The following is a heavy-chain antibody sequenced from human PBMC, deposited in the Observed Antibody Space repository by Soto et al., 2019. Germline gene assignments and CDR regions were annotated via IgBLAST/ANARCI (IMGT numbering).Heavy chain of an antibody. CDR2: IWDDGIKK. V-gene: IGHV3-33*01. CDR3: VRGGKVAGAFDI. D-gene: IGHD3-16*01. J-gene: IGHJ3*02. CDR1: GFIFSDYG. Sequence: QEQLVESGGDVVQPGRSVRLSCAASGFIFSDYGLHWVRQAPGKGLEWVAVIWDDGIKKYYADSVKGRFTISRDNSENMVYLQMNSLRGEDTAVYYCVRGGKVAGAFDIWGQGTMVTVFS.